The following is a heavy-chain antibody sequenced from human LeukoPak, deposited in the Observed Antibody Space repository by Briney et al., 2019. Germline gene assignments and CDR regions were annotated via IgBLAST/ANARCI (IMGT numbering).Heavy chain of an antibody. D-gene: IGHD3-10*01. CDR1: GDSISNSYW. V-gene: IGHV4-4*02. CDR3: ARDLPGSGGNCDE. CDR2: VDHGGST. J-gene: IGHJ4*02. Sequence: PSETLSLTCAVSGDSISNSYWWTCVRQPPGKGLEWLGEVDHGGSTNYNRSRKSRVTMSVDKPNNQFSLRLTSVTAADTAVYYCARDLPGSGGNCDEWGQGTLVTVSS.